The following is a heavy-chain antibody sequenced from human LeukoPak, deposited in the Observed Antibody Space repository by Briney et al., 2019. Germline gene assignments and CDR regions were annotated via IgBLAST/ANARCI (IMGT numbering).Heavy chain of an antibody. CDR2: IKQDGSEK. V-gene: IGHV3-7*01. J-gene: IGHJ4*02. Sequence: GGSLRLSCAASGVTFSGYSMSWVRQAPGKGLEWVADIKQDGSEKYYAGAVKARFSIPRNNANTSLYLQIHTRRPEDTAVYYFAIESIAAAGIFAYWGEGPLFSLSS. CDR1: GVTFSGYS. D-gene: IGHD6-13*01. CDR3: AIESIAAAGIFAY.